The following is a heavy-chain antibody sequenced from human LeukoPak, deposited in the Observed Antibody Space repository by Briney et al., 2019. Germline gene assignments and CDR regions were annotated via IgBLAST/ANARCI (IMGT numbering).Heavy chain of an antibody. CDR1: GFTFSSYA. CDR2: IWYDGSNK. Sequence: GGSLRLSCAASGFTFSSYAMHWVRQAPGKGLEWVAVIWYDGSNKYYADSVKGRFTISRDNSKNTLYLQMNSLRSEDTAVYYCARGLGYGSGRGFDPWGQGTLVTVSS. J-gene: IGHJ5*02. D-gene: IGHD3-10*01. CDR3: ARGLGYGSGRGFDP. V-gene: IGHV3-33*08.